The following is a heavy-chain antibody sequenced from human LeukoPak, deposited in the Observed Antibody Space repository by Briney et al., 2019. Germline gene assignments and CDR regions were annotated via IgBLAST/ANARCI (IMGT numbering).Heavy chain of an antibody. CDR1: GFTFNSYA. V-gene: IGHV3-30-3*01. D-gene: IGHD6-6*01. J-gene: IGHJ5*02. CDR3: ARDPEYSSSSGWFDP. Sequence: GRSLRLSCAASGFTFNSYAMHWVRQAPGKGLEWVAVISYGGSNKYYADSVKGRFTISRDNSKNTLYLQMNSLRAEDTAVYYCARDPEYSSSSGWFDPWGQGTLVTVSS. CDR2: ISYGGSNK.